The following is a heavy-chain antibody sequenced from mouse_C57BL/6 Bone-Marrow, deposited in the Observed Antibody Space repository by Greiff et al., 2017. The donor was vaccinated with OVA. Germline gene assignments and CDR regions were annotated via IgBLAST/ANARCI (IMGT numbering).Heavy chain of an antibody. V-gene: IGHV5-16*01. CDR1: GFTFSDYY. CDR2: INYDGSST. D-gene: IGHD3-3*01. CDR3: AGGGWDWYFDV. Sequence: DVKLVESEGGLVQPGSSMKLSCTASGFTFSDYYMAWVRQVPEKGLEWVANINYDGSSTYYLDSLKSRFIISRDNAKNILYLQMSSLKSEDTATYYCAGGGWDWYFDVWGTGTTVTVSS. J-gene: IGHJ1*03.